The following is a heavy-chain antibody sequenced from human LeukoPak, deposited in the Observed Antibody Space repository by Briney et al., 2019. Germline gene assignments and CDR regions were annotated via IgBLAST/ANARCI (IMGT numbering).Heavy chain of an antibody. J-gene: IGHJ6*02. V-gene: IGHV3-23*01. D-gene: IGHD3-22*01. Sequence: GGSLRLSCAASGFTFSSYAMSWVRQAPGKGLEWVSAISGSGGSTYYADSVKGRFTISRDNSKNTLYLQMNSLRAEDTAVYYCAKDEHSSGYYYYGMDVWGQGTTVTVSS. CDR2: ISGSGGST. CDR3: AKDEHSSGYYYYGMDV. CDR1: GFTFSSYA.